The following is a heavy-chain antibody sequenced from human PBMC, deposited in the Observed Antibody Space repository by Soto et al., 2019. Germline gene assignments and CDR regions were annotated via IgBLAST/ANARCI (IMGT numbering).Heavy chain of an antibody. D-gene: IGHD6-13*01. J-gene: IGHJ3*02. CDR3: ARELPPAPGSFREDALDI. CDR1: GGTFSNYA. CDR2: IIPIFGTT. Sequence: QVQLVQSGAELKKPGSSVKVSCQASGGTFSNYAISWVRQAPGQGLEWMGKIIPIFGTTNYAQNFRGRVTITADEYTTTAYMELSSLRYDDTALYYCARELPPAPGSFREDALDIWGHGTMITVSS. V-gene: IGHV1-69*15.